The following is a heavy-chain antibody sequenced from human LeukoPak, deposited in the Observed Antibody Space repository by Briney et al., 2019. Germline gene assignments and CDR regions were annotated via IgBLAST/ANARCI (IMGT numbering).Heavy chain of an antibody. CDR3: AKLPGDPNWFDP. D-gene: IGHD4-17*01. CDR2: ISYDGSNK. V-gene: IGHV3-30*18. CDR1: GFTFSSYG. J-gene: IGHJ5*02. Sequence: GGSLRLSCAASGFTFSSYGMHWVRQAPGKGLEWVAVISYDGSNKYYADSVKGRFTISRDNSKNTLYLQMNSLRAEDTAVYYCAKLPGDPNWFDPWGQGTLVTVSS.